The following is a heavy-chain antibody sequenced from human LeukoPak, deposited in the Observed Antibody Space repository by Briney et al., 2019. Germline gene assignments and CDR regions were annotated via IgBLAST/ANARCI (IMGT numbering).Heavy chain of an antibody. Sequence: LTGGSLRLSCAASGFIFSDFPFHWVRQAPGKGLEWVAVISYDGSNKYYADSVKGRFTISRDNSKNTLYLQMNSLRAEDTAVYYCAKSAPYSGSYSFDYWGQGTLVTVSS. CDR2: ISYDGSNK. V-gene: IGHV3-30*18. D-gene: IGHD1-26*01. CDR3: AKSAPYSGSYSFDY. CDR1: GFIFSDFP. J-gene: IGHJ4*02.